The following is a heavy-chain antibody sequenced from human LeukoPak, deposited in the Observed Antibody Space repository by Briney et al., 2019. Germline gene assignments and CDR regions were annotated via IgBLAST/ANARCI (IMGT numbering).Heavy chain of an antibody. CDR1: GGSISSGTNY. J-gene: IGHJ6*03. CDR2: IYSRGSS. D-gene: IGHD2/OR15-2a*01. Sequence: SETLSLTCTVSGGSISSGTNYWSWIRQPAGKGLEWIGHIYSRGSSKYNPSLKSRATISIDTSQNQISLRLTSVTAADTAVYFCAREVGIIVVNTNYFYHMDVWGKGTTVTISS. V-gene: IGHV4-61*09. CDR3: AREVGIIVVNTNYFYHMDV.